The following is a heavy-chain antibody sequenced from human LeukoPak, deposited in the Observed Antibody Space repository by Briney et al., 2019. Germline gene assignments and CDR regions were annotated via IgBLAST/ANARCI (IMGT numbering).Heavy chain of an antibody. CDR3: ARGIIVGATWGENDNWFDP. Sequence: SETLSLTCTVSGDSISSYYWSWIRQPPGKGLEWIGYIYYSGNTDYNPSLKSRVTISVDTSKNQFSLKLSSVTAADTAVYYCARGIIVGATWGENDNWFDPWGQGTLVTVSS. CDR2: IYYSGNT. D-gene: IGHD1-26*01. J-gene: IGHJ5*02. CDR1: GDSISSYY. V-gene: IGHV4-59*01.